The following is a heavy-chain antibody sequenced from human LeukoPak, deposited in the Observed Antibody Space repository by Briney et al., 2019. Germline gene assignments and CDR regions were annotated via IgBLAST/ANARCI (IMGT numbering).Heavy chain of an antibody. J-gene: IGHJ4*02. CDR1: GFTFSSYA. D-gene: IGHD3-10*01. CDR3: ARLYGSGKSYSEDH. CDR2: ISGSGGST. Sequence: PGGSLRLSCAASGFTFSSYAMSWVRQAPGKGLEWVSAISGSGGSTYYADSVKGRFTISRDNSKNSLYLQINSLKIEDTAVYYCARLYGSGKSYSEDHWGQGTLVTVSS. V-gene: IGHV3-23*01.